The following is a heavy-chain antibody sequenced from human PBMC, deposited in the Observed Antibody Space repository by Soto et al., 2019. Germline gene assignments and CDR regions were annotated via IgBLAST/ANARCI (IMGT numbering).Heavy chain of an antibody. V-gene: IGHV1-18*01. CDR2: ISAYNGNT. Sequence: ASVKVSCKASGYTFTSYGISWVRQAPGQGLEWMGWISAYNGNTNYAQKLQGRVTMTTNTSPSTGYMELRSLRSDGPAVYYCARDTRIKRDDPLGAFDIWGQGTMVTVSS. J-gene: IGHJ3*02. CDR1: GYTFTSYG. CDR3: ARDTRIKRDDPLGAFDI. D-gene: IGHD2-15*01.